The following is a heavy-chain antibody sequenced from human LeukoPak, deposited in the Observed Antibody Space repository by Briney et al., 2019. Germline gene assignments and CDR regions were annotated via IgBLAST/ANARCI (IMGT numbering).Heavy chain of an antibody. CDR2: IWYGGSNK. Sequence: GGSLRLSCAASGFTFSSYGMHWVRQAPGKGLEWVAVIWYGGSNKYYADSVKGRFTISRDNSKNTLYLQMNSLRAEDTAVYYCAKEEVAHDYGDYGSAFDIWGQGTMVTVSS. CDR3: AKEEVAHDYGDYGSAFDI. D-gene: IGHD4-17*01. J-gene: IGHJ3*02. V-gene: IGHV3-30*02. CDR1: GFTFSSYG.